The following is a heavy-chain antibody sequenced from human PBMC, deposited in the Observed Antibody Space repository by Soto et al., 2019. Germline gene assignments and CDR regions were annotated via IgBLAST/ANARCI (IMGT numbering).Heavy chain of an antibody. CDR1: VYSITSVCYS. D-gene: IGHD2-21*01. Sequence: SETLSLTCSFSVYSITSVCYSSCFIRQPPGQCLEWIGYMYHSCNTYYIPSLKRRVTISLDHSRNQFSLRLNSVTSADKDVYFCASSKYDVVVSYVWLDHWGKGNMVTVSS. J-gene: IGHJ4*02. CDR2: MYHSCNT. CDR3: ASSKYDVVVSYVWLDH. V-gene: IGHV4-30-2*01.